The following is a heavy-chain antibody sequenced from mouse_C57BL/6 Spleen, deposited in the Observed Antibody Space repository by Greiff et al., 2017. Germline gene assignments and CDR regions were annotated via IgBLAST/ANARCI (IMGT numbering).Heavy chain of an antibody. CDR1: GYTFTSYW. CDR2: INPSNGGT. J-gene: IGHJ2*01. Sequence: QVQLQQPGTELVKPGASVKLSCKASGYTFTSYWMHWVKQRPGQGLEWIGNINPSNGGTNYNEKFKSKATLTVDKSSSPAYMQLSSLTSEDSAVXYCARIDSRRYFDYWGQGTTLTVSS. V-gene: IGHV1-53*01. CDR3: ARIDSRRYFDY. D-gene: IGHD2-4*01.